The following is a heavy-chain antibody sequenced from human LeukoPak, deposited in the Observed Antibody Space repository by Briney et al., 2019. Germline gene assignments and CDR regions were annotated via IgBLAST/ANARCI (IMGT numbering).Heavy chain of an antibody. CDR2: ITGSTSYI. Sequence: GGSLRLSCAASGFTFSSYSMNWVRQAPGKGLEWVSSITGSTSYIYYADSVKGRFTISRDNAKNSLYLQMNSLTADDTAMYYCVKAMGYRTSDAFEIWGQGTMVTVSS. CDR1: GFTFSSYS. CDR3: VKAMGYRTSDAFEI. V-gene: IGHV3-21*01. D-gene: IGHD5-18*01. J-gene: IGHJ3*02.